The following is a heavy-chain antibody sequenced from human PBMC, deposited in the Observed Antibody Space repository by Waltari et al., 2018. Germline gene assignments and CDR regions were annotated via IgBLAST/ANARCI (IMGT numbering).Heavy chain of an antibody. D-gene: IGHD2-15*01. CDR1: GFSGRSNS. CDR2: IYGSGFGGTDT. V-gene: IGHV3-53*01. J-gene: IGHJ4*02. CDR3: ARQMTPHYFDY. Sequence: EMQLVESGGGVIQPGGSLTLSCAASGFSGRSNSMTWVRQAPGKGLEWVSLIYGSGFGGTDTHYADSVKGRFTISRDNSKNTLYLQMNTLRADDTAMYYCARQMTPHYFDYWGQGALVTVSS.